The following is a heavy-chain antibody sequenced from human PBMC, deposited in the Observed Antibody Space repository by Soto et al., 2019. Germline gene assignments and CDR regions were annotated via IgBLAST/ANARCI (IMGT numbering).Heavy chain of an antibody. CDR3: ARNWAPNSGTYEPSFDF. Sequence: GGSLRLSCAASGFTFSMYLMSWVRQAPGKGLECVAKIKRDGSEEYYVDSVTGRFTISRDNADNSLYLQMNSLRAEDTAIYYCARNWAPNSGTYEPSFDFWGQGTLVNVSS. J-gene: IGHJ4*02. CDR2: IKRDGSEE. V-gene: IGHV3-7*01. D-gene: IGHD1-26*01. CDR1: GFTFSMYL.